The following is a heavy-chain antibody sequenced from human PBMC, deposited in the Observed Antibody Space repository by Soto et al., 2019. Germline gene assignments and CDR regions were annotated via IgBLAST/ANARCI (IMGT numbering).Heavy chain of an antibody. V-gene: IGHV4-39*02. CDR2: IYYSGST. CDR3: ARENYYDSSGYGY. J-gene: IGHJ4*02. CDR1: GGSISSSSYY. D-gene: IGHD3-22*01. Sequence: SETLSLTCXVSGGSISSSSYYCGWIRQPPGKGLEWIGSIYYSGSTYYNPSLKSRVTISVDTSKNQFSLKLSSVTAADTAVYYCARENYYDSSGYGYWGQGTLVTVSS.